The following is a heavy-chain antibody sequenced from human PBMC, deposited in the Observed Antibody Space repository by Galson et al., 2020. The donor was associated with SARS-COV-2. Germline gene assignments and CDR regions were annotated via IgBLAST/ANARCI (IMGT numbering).Heavy chain of an antibody. CDR1: GYTFTGYY. Sequence: ASVKVSCKASGYTFTGYYMHWVRQAPGQGLEWMGWINPNSGGTNYAQKFQGWVTMTRDTSISTAYMELSRLRSDDTAVYYCARGYCSSTSCNVWDPYCYYYMDVWGKGTTVTVSS. CDR3: ARGYCSSTSCNVWDPYCYYYMDV. D-gene: IGHD2-2*01. CDR2: INPNSGGT. J-gene: IGHJ6*03. V-gene: IGHV1-2*04.